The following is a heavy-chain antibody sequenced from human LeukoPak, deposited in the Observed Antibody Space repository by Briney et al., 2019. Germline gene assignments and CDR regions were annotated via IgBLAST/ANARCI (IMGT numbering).Heavy chain of an antibody. CDR1: GYTFTSYY. CDR2: ISAYNGNT. CDR3: ARSYDILTGCFDY. J-gene: IGHJ4*02. Sequence: ASVKLSCKASGYTFTSYYMHWVRQAPGQGLEWMGWISAYNGNTNYAQKLQGRVTMTTDTSTSTAYMELRSLRSDDTAVYYCARSYDILTGCFDYWGQGTLVTVSS. D-gene: IGHD3-9*01. V-gene: IGHV1-18*04.